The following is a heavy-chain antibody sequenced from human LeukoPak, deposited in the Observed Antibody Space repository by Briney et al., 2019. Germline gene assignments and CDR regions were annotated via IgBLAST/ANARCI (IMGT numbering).Heavy chain of an antibody. CDR1: GGSISSSSYY. Sequence: SETLSLTCTVSGGSISSSSYYWGWIRQPPGKGLEWIGSIYYSGSTYYNPSLKSRVTISVDTSKNQFSLQLNSVTPEDTAVYYCARGWYSSGWSLALDYWGQGTLVTVSS. CDR3: ARGWYSSGWSLALDY. D-gene: IGHD6-19*01. V-gene: IGHV4-39*01. CDR2: IYYSGST. J-gene: IGHJ4*02.